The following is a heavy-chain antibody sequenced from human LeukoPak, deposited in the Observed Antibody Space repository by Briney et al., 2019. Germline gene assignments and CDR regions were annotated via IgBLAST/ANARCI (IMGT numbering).Heavy chain of an antibody. D-gene: IGHD4-23*01. V-gene: IGHV1-46*01. CDR1: GYTFTIYY. J-gene: IGHJ5*02. Sequence: ASVKVSCKASGYTFTIYYIHWVRQAPGINPSGGSTNYAQKFQGRVIMTRDMSTTTDYMELSSLRSEDTAVYYCARDNSIGGRGWWFDPWGQGTLVTVSS. CDR3: ARDNSIGGRGWWFDP. CDR2: NPSGGST.